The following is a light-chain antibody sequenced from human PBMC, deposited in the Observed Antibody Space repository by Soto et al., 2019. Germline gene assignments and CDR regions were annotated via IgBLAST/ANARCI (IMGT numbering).Light chain of an antibody. V-gene: IGLV2-14*01. CDR3: RSCTNTNTWV. J-gene: IGLJ3*02. CDR1: SSDVGGYNF. CDR2: EVT. Sequence: QSALTQPASVSEAPGQSITISCTGTSSDVGGYNFVSWYQQNPGDAPKLLIYEVTNRPSGVSNRFSGSKSGNTASLTISGLQAEDEADYYCRSCTNTNTWVFGGGTQLTVL.